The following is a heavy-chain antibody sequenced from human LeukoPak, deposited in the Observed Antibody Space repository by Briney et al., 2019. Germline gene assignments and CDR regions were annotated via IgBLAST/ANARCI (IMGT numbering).Heavy chain of an antibody. D-gene: IGHD2-15*01. CDR2: INSNSGGV. CDR3: ARYLAAPYAAFDI. V-gene: IGHV1-2*02. J-gene: IGHJ3*02. CDR1: GYTFTGYY. Sequence: GASVKVSCKASGYTFTGYYMHWVRQAPGQGLEWMGWINSNSGGVHYAQNFQGRVTMTRDTSISTAYMDLTRLRYDDTAVYFCARYLAAPYAAFDIWGQGTMVTVSS.